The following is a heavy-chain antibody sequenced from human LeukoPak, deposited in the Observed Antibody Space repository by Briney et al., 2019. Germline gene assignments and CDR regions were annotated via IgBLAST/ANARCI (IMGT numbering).Heavy chain of an antibody. CDR3: AKGSYYESSGPFYFTT. CDR1: GFTVSSSY. V-gene: IGHV3-23*01. Sequence: GGSLRLSCAASGFTVSSSYMSWVRQAPGKGLEWVSGISGSGDNTYYADSVKGRFTISRDNSKNTLYVQVNSLGTEDTAAYYCAKGSYYESSGPFYFTTWGKETL. D-gene: IGHD3-22*01. J-gene: IGHJ5*02. CDR2: ISGSGDNT.